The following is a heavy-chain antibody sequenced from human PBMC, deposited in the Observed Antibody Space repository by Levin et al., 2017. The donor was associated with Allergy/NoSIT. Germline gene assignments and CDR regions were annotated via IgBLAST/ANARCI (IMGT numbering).Heavy chain of an antibody. J-gene: IGHJ3*02. V-gene: IGHV3-9*01. CDR1: GFTFDDYA. CDR3: ARDNIGLPDAFDI. CDR2: ISWNSGSI. Sequence: HPGGSLRLSCAASGFTFDDYAMHWVRQAQGKGLEWVSGISWNSGSIGYADSVKGRFTISRDNAKNSLYLQMNSLRTEDTALYYCARDNIGLPDAFDIWGQGTMVIVSS. D-gene: IGHD3-10*01.